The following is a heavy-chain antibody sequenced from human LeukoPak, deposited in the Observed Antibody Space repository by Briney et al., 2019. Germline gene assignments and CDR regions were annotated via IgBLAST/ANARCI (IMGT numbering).Heavy chain of an antibody. CDR3: ATIAAAPFYFDY. D-gene: IGHD6-13*01. V-gene: IGHV4-39*07. CDR2: IYYSGST. CDR1: GGSISSSSYY. Sequence: PSETLSLTCTVSGGSISSSSYYWGWTRQPPGKGLEWIGSIYYSGSTYYNPSLKSRVTISVDTSKNQFSLKLSSVTAVDTAVYYCATIAAAPFYFDYWGQGTLVTVSS. J-gene: IGHJ4*02.